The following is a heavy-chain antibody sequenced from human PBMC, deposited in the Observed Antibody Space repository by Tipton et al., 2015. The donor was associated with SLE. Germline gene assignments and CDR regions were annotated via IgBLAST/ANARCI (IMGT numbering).Heavy chain of an antibody. Sequence: TLSLTCTVSGGSISSFYWSWIRQPPGKGLEWIGYIYYSGSTNYNPSLKSRVTISVDTSKNQLSLKLRSVTAADTAVYYCTKDGEMATNDAFDIWGRRTMVTGS. CDR1: GGSISSFY. J-gene: IGHJ3*02. CDR2: IYYSGST. V-gene: IGHV4-59*01. CDR3: TKDGEMATNDAFDI. D-gene: IGHD5-24*01.